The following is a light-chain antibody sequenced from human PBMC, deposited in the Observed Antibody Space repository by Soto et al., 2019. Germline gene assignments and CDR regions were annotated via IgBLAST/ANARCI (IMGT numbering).Light chain of an antibody. V-gene: IGLV7-46*01. CDR3: LLSYGGVRPV. CDR1: TGTVTSGHY. Sequence: QAVVTQDPSLTVSPGGTVTLTCGSSTGTVTSGHYPYWFQQKPGQAPRTLIYDTSHRHSWTPARFSGSLLGGKAALTLSGAQPEDEAEYYYLLSYGGVRPVFGGGTKLTVL. CDR2: DTS. J-gene: IGLJ2*01.